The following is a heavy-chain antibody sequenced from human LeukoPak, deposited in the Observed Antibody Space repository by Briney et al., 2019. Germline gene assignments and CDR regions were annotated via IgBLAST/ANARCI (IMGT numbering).Heavy chain of an antibody. V-gene: IGHV3-74*01. CDR1: GFTFDRHW. CDR2: INSDGIHT. D-gene: IGHD3-22*01. CDR3: ARDPGVGSGYYKDDCFDI. J-gene: IGHJ3*02. Sequence: GGSLRLSCATSGFTFDRHWMHWVRQPPGRGLVWVSRINSDGIHTTYADSVKGRFTISRDNAKNTLYLEMNSLRAEDTALYYCARDPGVGSGYYKDDCFDIWGQGTMVTVSS.